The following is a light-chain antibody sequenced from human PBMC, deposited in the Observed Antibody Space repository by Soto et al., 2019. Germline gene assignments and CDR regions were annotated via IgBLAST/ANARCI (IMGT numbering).Light chain of an antibody. CDR2: RNN. CDR1: SSNIGSNY. V-gene: IGLV1-47*01. CDR3: AAWDDSLSGEV. Sequence: QAVVIQPPSASGTPGQRVTISCSGSSSNIGSNYVYWYQQLPGTAPKLLIYRNNQRPSGVPDRFSGSKSGTSASLAISGLRSEDEADYYCAAWDDSLSGEVFGGGTKVTVL. J-gene: IGLJ2*01.